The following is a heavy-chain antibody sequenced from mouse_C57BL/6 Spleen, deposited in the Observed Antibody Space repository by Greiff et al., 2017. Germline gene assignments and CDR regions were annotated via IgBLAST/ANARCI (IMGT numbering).Heavy chain of an antibody. Sequence: VQLQQPGAELVRPGSSVKLSCKASGFTFTSSWMHWVKQRPIQGLEWIGNIDPSDSDTHYNQKFKDKATLTVDKSSSTAYMQLHSLTSEDSAVYSCARARGYGNYRYFDVWGTGTTVTVSS. CDR1: GFTFTSSW. CDR2: IDPSDSDT. V-gene: IGHV1-52*01. J-gene: IGHJ1*03. D-gene: IGHD2-1*01. CDR3: ARARGYGNYRYFDV.